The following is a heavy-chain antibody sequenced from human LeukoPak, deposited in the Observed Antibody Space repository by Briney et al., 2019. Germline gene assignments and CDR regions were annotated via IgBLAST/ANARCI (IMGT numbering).Heavy chain of an antibody. CDR3: AREPRRSMIVVSMGTVDY. J-gene: IGHJ4*02. CDR2: INPNSGGT. D-gene: IGHD3-22*01. CDR1: GYTFTGYY. V-gene: IGHV1-2*02. Sequence: GASVKVSCKASGYTFTGYYMHWVRQAPGQGLEWMGWINPNSGGTNYAQKFQGRVTMARDTSISTAYMELSRLRSDDTAVYYCAREPRRSMIVVSMGTVDYWGQGTLVTVSS.